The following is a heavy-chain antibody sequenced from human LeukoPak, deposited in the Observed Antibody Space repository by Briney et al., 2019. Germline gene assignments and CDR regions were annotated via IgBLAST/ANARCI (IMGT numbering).Heavy chain of an antibody. D-gene: IGHD1-26*01. J-gene: IGHJ4*02. CDR2: IRSKAYGGTT. CDR1: GFTFGDYA. Sequence: GGSLRLSCTASGFTFGDYAMSWFRQAPGKGLEWVGFIRSKAYGGTTEYAASVKGRFTISRDDSKSIAYLQMNSLKTEDTAVYYCARAHYSGNYGDFDYWGQGTLVTVSS. V-gene: IGHV3-49*03. CDR3: ARAHYSGNYGDFDY.